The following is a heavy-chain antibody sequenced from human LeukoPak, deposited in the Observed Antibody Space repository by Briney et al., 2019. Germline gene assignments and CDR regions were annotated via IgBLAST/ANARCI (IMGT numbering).Heavy chain of an antibody. D-gene: IGHD4/OR15-4a*01. CDR1: GFSLSTYE. J-gene: IGHJ6*02. CDR3: ARDYGGNPWLDYYLGMAL. CDR2: ISSSGGTV. V-gene: IGHV3-48*03. Sequence: GGSLRLSCAASGFSLSTYEMNWVRQGPGKGLEWVSYISSSGGTVYYADSVRGRFTISRDNSKNSLYLQINGLRAEDTAVYYWARDYGGNPWLDYYLGMALWGQGTTVTVSS.